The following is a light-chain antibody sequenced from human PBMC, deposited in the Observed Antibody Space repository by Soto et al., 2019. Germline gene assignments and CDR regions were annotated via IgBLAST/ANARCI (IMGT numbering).Light chain of an antibody. V-gene: IGLV2-8*02. CDR1: SSDVGAYNY. CDR3: CSYADNNDYV. J-gene: IGLJ1*01. CDR2: EVT. Sequence: QSELTKPPSAARALGQSVTISCTGTSSDVGAYNYVSWYQQHPGKAPKLMIYEVTRRPSGVPDRFSGSKSGNTASLNVSGLQAEDEADYYCCSYADNNDYVFGTGTKV.